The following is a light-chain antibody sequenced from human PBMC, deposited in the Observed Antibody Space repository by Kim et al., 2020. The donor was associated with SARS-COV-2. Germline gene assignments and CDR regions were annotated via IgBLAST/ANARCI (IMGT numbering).Light chain of an antibody. J-gene: IGKJ2*01. CDR3: QQTSLSPYT. CDR1: QTINTY. V-gene: IGKV1-39*01. CDR2: IAS. Sequence: SASVGGRVTITCRASQTINTYLNWYQQKPGKAPKLLIYIASNLQSGVPSRFSGSGFGTDFTLTITSLHPEDFATYYCQQTSLSPYTFGQGTKLEI.